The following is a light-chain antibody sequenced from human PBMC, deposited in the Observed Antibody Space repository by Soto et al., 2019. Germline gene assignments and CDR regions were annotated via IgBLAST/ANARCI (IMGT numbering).Light chain of an antibody. CDR2: DTS. V-gene: IGKV3-20*01. J-gene: IGKJ1*01. CDR3: QQYQNSPRT. Sequence: ETVLTQSPGTLSLSPGERATVSCRASQSVGGNSLAWYQQRPGQAPRLLIYDTSKRATGIPDRFSGSGSGTDFTLTISRLEPADFAVYHCQQYQNSPRTFGQGTKVEIK. CDR1: QSVGGNS.